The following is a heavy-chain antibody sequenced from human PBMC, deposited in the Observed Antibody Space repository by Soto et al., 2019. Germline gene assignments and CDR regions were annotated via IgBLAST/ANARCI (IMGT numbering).Heavy chain of an antibody. V-gene: IGHV3-48*02. CDR1: GFTFSRYS. Sequence: EVQLVESGGGLVEPGGSLRLSCAASGFTFSRYSMNWVRQAPGKGLEWVSYITGSSRTIFYADSVKGRFTVSRDNAKDSLYLQMNSLRDEDTAIYYCARDASYSGYDLDHWGQGTLVTGSS. D-gene: IGHD5-12*01. CDR2: ITGSSRTI. CDR3: ARDASYSGYDLDH. J-gene: IGHJ4*02.